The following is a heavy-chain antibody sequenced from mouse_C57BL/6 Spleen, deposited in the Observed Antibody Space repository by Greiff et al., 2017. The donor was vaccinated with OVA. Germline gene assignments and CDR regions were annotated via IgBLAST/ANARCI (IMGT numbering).Heavy chain of an antibody. CDR2: INPSNGGT. D-gene: IGHD1-1*01. J-gene: IGHJ2*01. CDR3: ARGGGYYYGTSDY. CDR1: GYTFTSYW. Sequence: QVQLQQPGTELVKPGASVKLSCKASGYTFTSYWTHWVKQRPGQGLEWIGNINPSNGGTNYNEKFKSKATLTVDKSSSTAYMQLSSLTSEDSAVYYCARGGGYYYGTSDYWGQGTTLTVSS. V-gene: IGHV1-53*01.